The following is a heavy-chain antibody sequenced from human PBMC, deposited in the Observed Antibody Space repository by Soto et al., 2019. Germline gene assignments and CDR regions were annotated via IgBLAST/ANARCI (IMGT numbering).Heavy chain of an antibody. J-gene: IGHJ4*02. D-gene: IGHD3-3*01. CDR1: GFTFSSYW. CDR2: IKQDGSEK. V-gene: IGHV3-7*01. CDR3: ARAPFWYDFWSGLGIDY. Sequence: PGGSLRLSCAASGFTFSSYWMSWVRQAPGKGLEWVANIKQDGSEKYYVDSVKGRFTISRDNAKNSLYLQMNSLRAEDTAVYYCARAPFWYDFWSGLGIDYWGQGTLVTVSS.